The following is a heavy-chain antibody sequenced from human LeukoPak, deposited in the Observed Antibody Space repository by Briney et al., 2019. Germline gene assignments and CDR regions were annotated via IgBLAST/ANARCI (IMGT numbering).Heavy chain of an antibody. CDR1: GLTFNNFA. D-gene: IGHD2-15*01. J-gene: IGHJ4*02. CDR3: AQLLLRGPTA. Sequence: GGSLRLSCAASGLTFNNFAMHWVRQAPGKGLEWVANINQVGTETFYVDSVKGRFTISRDDAKNSLYLQMSSLRAEDTAVYYCAQLLLRGPTAWGQGTLVTVSS. CDR2: INQVGTET. V-gene: IGHV3-7*01.